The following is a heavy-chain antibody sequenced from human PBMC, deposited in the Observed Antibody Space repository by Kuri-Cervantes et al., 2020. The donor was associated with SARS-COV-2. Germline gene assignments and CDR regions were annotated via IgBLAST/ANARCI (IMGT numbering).Heavy chain of an antibody. V-gene: IGHV3-9*01. CDR1: GFTFDDYA. D-gene: IGHD3-22*01. J-gene: IGHJ3*02. Sequence: SLKISCAASGFTFDDYAMHWVRQAPGKGLEWVAAIDWKSVNTFYADSVKGRFTISRDNSKNTLYLQMNSLRAEDTAVYYCAKVDSSGTGAFDIWGQGTMVTVSS. CDR3: AKVDSSGTGAFDI. CDR2: IDWKSVNT.